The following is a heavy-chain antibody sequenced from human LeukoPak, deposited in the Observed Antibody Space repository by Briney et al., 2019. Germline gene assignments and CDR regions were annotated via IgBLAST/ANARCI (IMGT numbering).Heavy chain of an antibody. J-gene: IGHJ4*02. CDR1: GGSISSSSYY. D-gene: IGHD3-10*01. Sequence: SETLSLTCTVSGGSISSSSYYWGWIRQPPGKGLEWIGSIYYSGSTYYNPSLKSRVTISVDTSKNQFSLKPSSVTAADTAVYYCARSPGVARGVLDYWGQGTLVTVSS. CDR2: IYYSGST. CDR3: ARSPGVARGVLDY. V-gene: IGHV4-39*01.